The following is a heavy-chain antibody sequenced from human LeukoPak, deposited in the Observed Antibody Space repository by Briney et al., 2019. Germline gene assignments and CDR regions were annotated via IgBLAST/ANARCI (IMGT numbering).Heavy chain of an antibody. D-gene: IGHD5-18*01. J-gene: IGHJ4*02. CDR2: IWYGGSNK. V-gene: IGHV3-33*01. Sequence: PGRSLRLSCAASGFTFSSYGMHWVRQAPGKGLEWVAVIWYGGSNKYYADSVKGRFTISRDNSKNTLYLQMNSLRAEDTAVYYCAGGYSYGIDYWGQGTLVTVSS. CDR1: GFTFSSYG. CDR3: AGGYSYGIDY.